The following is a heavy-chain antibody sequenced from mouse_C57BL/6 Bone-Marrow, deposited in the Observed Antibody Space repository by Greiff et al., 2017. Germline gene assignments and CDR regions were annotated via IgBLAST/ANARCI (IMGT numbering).Heavy chain of an antibody. D-gene: IGHD1-1*01. CDR2: IDPETGGT. V-gene: IGHV1-15*01. Sequence: QVQLQQSGAELVRPGASVTLSCKASGYTFTDYEMHWVKQTPVHGLEWIGAIDPETGGTAYNQKFKGKAILTADTSSSTAYMELRSLTSEDSAVYYCTRRAHYYGSKGPYAMDYWGQGTSVTVSS. J-gene: IGHJ4*01. CDR1: GYTFTDYE. CDR3: TRRAHYYGSKGPYAMDY.